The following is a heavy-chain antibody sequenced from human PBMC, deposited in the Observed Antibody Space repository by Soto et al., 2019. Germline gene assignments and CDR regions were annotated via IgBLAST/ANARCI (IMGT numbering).Heavy chain of an antibody. D-gene: IGHD2-21*02. CDR2: VYWDDDK. V-gene: IGHV2-5*02. CDR1: GFALTYSGEG. CDR3: VQSRCGGDCLTFYSSHAYYGLDV. J-gene: IGHJ6*02. Sequence: QITLKESVPTLVNPTQTLTLTCTFSGFALTYSGEGVGGIRQPPGKALEWLALVYWDDDKRYNPSLRSRLTITKDTSKKQVVLTMTNMDPVDTATYYCVQSRCGGDCLTFYSSHAYYGLDVWGQGTTVTVSS.